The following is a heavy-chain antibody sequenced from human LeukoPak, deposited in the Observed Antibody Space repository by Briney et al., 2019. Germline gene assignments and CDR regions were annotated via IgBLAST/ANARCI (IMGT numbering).Heavy chain of an antibody. V-gene: IGHV3-23*01. J-gene: IGHJ3*02. D-gene: IGHD3-22*01. CDR1: GFTFSSSA. CDR2: VSGSGGHT. Sequence: GGSLRLSCAASGFTFSSSAMSWVRQVPGKGLEWVSAVSGSGGHTYYADSVKGRFTVSRDNSKNTLYLQTNSLRAEDTAVYYCAKARADSSGYYYPHAFDIWGQGTMVTVSS. CDR3: AKARADSSGYYYPHAFDI.